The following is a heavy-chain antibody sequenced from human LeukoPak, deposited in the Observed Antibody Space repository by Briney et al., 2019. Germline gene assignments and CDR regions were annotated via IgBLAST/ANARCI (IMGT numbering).Heavy chain of an antibody. J-gene: IGHJ4*02. CDR1: GFTLSTYW. CDR3: ASWGAGGNS. Sequence: PGGSLRLSCEASGFTLSTYWMNWVRQAPGKGLDGVAHINPDGSGKRYVDSVKGRFTIARDNADNSLSLQMNSLRAEDTAVYYCASWGAGGNSWGQGTLVTVSS. CDR2: INPDGSGK. V-gene: IGHV3-7*01. D-gene: IGHD3-16*01.